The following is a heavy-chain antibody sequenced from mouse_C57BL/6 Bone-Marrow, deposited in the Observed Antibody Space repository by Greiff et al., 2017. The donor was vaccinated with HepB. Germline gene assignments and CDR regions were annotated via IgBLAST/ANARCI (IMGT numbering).Heavy chain of an antibody. J-gene: IGHJ2*01. CDR1: GFTFTDYY. CDR2: IRNKANGYTT. CDR3: ARFNSITTVYFDY. V-gene: IGHV7-3*01. D-gene: IGHD1-1*01. Sequence: EVKLMESGGGLVQPGGSLSLSCAASGFTFTDYYMSWVRQPPGKALEWLGFIRNKANGYTTEYSASVKGLFTISRDNSQSILYLQMNALRAEDSATYYCARFNSITTVYFDYWGQGTTLTVSS.